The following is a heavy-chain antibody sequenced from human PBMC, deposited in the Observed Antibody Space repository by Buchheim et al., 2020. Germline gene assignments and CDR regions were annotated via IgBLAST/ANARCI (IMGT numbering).Heavy chain of an antibody. Sequence: QVQLVQSGAEVKKPGASVKVSCKASGYTFTSYYMHWVRQAPGQGLEWMGIINPSGGSTSYAQKFQGRVTMTRDTSTSTAYMELSSLRSEDTAVYYCARDRPSDYYDSSGYYPDYWGQGTL. CDR2: INPSGGST. CDR3: ARDRPSDYYDSSGYYPDY. J-gene: IGHJ4*02. CDR1: GYTFTSYY. V-gene: IGHV1-46*01. D-gene: IGHD3-22*01.